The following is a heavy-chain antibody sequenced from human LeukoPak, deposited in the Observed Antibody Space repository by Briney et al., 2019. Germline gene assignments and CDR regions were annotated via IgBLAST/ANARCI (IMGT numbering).Heavy chain of an antibody. CDR1: GFTFSDYY. CDR3: ARWRQPNYYFDY. CDR2: ISKNGKTI. D-gene: IGHD5-24*01. J-gene: IGHJ4*02. V-gene: IGHV3-11*01. Sequence: RPGGSLRLSCAASGFTFSDYYMSWIRQAPGKGLEWLSYISKNGKTIYYADSVKGRFTISRDNAKKSVYLQMNSLRAEDTAVYYCARWRQPNYYFDYWGQGTLVTVSS.